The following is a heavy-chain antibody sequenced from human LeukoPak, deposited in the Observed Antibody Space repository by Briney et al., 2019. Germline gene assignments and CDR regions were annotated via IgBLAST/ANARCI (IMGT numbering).Heavy chain of an antibody. Sequence: LSGGSLRLSCVTSGFTFRSYAMHWVRQAPGKGLEYVSAISSNGGSTNYADSVKGRFTISRDNSKNTLYLQMGSLRPDDMAVYYCARCITMIVMGRGGMDVWGQGTTVTVSS. D-gene: IGHD3-22*01. CDR1: GFTFRSYA. CDR2: ISSNGGST. J-gene: IGHJ6*02. V-gene: IGHV3-64*02. CDR3: ARCITMIVMGRGGMDV.